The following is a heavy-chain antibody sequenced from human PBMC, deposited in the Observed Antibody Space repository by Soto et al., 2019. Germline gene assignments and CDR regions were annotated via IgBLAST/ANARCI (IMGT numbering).Heavy chain of an antibody. CDR3: ARAVVVVAATLDAFDI. D-gene: IGHD2-15*01. CDR2: ISSSGSTI. V-gene: IGHV3-11*01. Sequence: PGGSLRLSCAASGFTFSDYYMSWIRQAPGKGLEWVSYISSSGSTIYYADSVKGRFTISRDNAKNSLYLQMNSLRAEDTAVYYCARAVVVVAATLDAFDIWGQGTMVTV. J-gene: IGHJ3*02. CDR1: GFTFSDYY.